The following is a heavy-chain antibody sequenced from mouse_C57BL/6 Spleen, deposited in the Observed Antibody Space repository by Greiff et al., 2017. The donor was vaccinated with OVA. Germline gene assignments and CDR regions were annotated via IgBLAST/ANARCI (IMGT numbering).Heavy chain of an antibody. V-gene: IGHV5-9-1*02. CDR1: GFTFRSYA. CDR3: TRDGDYGNYGYFDV. J-gene: IGHJ1*03. Sequence: EVKVVESGEGLVKPGGSLKLSCAASGFTFRSYAMSWVRQTPEKRLEWVAYISSGGDYIYYADTVKGRFTISRDNARNTLYLQMSSLKSEDTAMYYCTRDGDYGNYGYFDVWGTGTTVTVSS. CDR2: ISSGGDYI. D-gene: IGHD2-1*01.